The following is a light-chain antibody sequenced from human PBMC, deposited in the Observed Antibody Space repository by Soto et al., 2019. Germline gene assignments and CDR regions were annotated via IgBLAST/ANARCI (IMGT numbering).Light chain of an antibody. Sequence: QSVLTQPPSVSAAPGQKVTISCSGSTSNIGNKFVSWYQQFPGTIPRLLIYDNDKRPSGIPDRFSGSKSGTSANLGITGIHTGDEADYYCGTWDNSLSGVVFGGGAKVTVL. J-gene: IGLJ2*01. CDR3: GTWDNSLSGVV. CDR1: TSNIGNKF. CDR2: DND. V-gene: IGLV1-51*01.